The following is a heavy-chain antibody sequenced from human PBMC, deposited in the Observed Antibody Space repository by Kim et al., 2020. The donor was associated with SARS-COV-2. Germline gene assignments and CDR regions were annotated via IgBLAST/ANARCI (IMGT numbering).Heavy chain of an antibody. CDR3: AREEDTAMVTGYGMDV. D-gene: IGHD5-18*01. V-gene: IGHV3-7*03. J-gene: IGHJ6*02. CDR1: GFTFSSYW. CDR2: IKQDGSEK. Sequence: GGSLRLSCAASGFTFSSYWMSWVRQAPGKGLEWVANIKQDGSEKYYVDSVKGRFTNSRDNTKNSLYLQMNSLRAEDTAVYYCAREEDTAMVTGYGMDVWGRETTVTVSS.